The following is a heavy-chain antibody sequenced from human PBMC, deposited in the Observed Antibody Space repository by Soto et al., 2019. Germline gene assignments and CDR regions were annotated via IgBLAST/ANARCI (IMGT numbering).Heavy chain of an antibody. CDR2: ISYDGSNK. Sequence: PGGSLRLSCAASGFTFSSYAMHWVRQAPGKGLEWVAVISYDGSNKYYADSAKGRFTISRDNSKNTLYLQMNSLRAEDTAVYYCSVTRVYQAVGGMDVWGQGTTVTVSS. J-gene: IGHJ6*02. V-gene: IGHV3-30-3*01. CDR3: SVTRVYQAVGGMDV. CDR1: GFTFSSYA. D-gene: IGHD6-6*01.